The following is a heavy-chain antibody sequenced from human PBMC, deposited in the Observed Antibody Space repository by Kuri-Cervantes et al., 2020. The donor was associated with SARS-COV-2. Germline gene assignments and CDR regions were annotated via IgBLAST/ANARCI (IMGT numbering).Heavy chain of an antibody. J-gene: IGHJ5*02. CDR2: ISSSTSTK. CDR3: TTDVNNWFDP. Sequence: LSLTCAASGFTFSDYYMSWIRQAPGKGLEWVSYISSSTSTKYYVGSVKGRFTICRDKARRSLYLQMNSLKAEDTAVYYCTTDVNNWFDPWGQGTLVTVSS. V-gene: IGHV3-11*01. CDR1: GFTFSDYY.